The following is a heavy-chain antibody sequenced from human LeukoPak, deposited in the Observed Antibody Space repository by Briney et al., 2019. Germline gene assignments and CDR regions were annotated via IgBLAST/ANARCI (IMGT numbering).Heavy chain of an antibody. Sequence: GSLSLSCAVSGFTFSDHFLDWVRQAPGKGLEWVGRSRNKAKSYTTEYAASVKGRFTISRDDSKNSLYLQMNSLETEDTAVYYCVRVGSVSGSDYLDYWGQGTLVTVSS. CDR1: GFTFSDHF. D-gene: IGHD6-19*01. V-gene: IGHV3-72*01. CDR2: SRNKAKSYTT. J-gene: IGHJ4*02. CDR3: VRVGSVSGSDYLDY.